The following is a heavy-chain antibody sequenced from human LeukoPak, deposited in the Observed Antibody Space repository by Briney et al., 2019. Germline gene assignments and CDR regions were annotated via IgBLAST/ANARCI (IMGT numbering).Heavy chain of an antibody. CDR2: IKPSGDNT. CDR3: ARVRDGYNDTYDF. CDR1: GYTFTSYG. V-gene: IGHV1-46*01. D-gene: IGHD5-24*01. J-gene: IGHJ3*01. Sequence: ASVKVSCKASGYTFTSYGISWVRQAPGQRLEWMGIIKPSGDNTNNAQKFQGRVTMTSDTSTSTVYMELSSLKFEDTAVYYCARVRDGYNDTYDFWGQGTMVTVTS.